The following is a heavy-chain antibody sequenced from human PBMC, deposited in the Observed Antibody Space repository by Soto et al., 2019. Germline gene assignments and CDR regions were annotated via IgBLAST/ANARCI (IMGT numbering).Heavy chain of an antibody. D-gene: IGHD5-12*01. J-gene: IGHJ6*02. V-gene: IGHV3-23*01. CDR1: GLTFSTYA. CDR3: AKSPGGLDGYNSDYYGMDV. CDR2: IGGSGTGGRT. Sequence: EVHLLESGGDLVQPGGSLRLSCTASGLTFSTYAMSWVRQAPGMGLAWVSAIGGSGTGGRTYYADSVKGRFTISRDNSKNTVYLQMNSLRADDTAVYYCAKSPGGLDGYNSDYYGMDVWGQGTTVTVSS.